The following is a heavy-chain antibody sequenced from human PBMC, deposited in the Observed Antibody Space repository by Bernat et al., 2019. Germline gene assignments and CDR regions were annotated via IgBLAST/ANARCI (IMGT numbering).Heavy chain of an antibody. Sequence: QLQLQESGPGLVKPSETLSLTCTVSGGSISSSSYYWGWIRQHPGKGLEWIGYIYYSGRTYYNPSLKSRVTISVDTSKNQFSLKLSSVTAADTAVYYCARDRRGYASHYYYYGMDVWGQGTTVTVSS. CDR1: GGSISSSSYY. J-gene: IGHJ6*02. D-gene: IGHD2-2*01. V-gene: IGHV4-31*03. CDR3: ARDRRGYASHYYYYGMDV. CDR2: IYYSGRT.